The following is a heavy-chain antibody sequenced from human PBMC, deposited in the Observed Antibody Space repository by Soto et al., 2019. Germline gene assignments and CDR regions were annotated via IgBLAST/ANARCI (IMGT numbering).Heavy chain of an antibody. D-gene: IGHD3-16*01. CDR1: GFTFSIYA. Sequence: GGSLRLSCAASGFTFSIYAMSWVRQAPGKGLEWVSAISGSGDSTYYADSVKGRFTISRDNSKNTLYLQMNSLTAEDTATYYCAKDTLMITFGEFISHFDCRGLVNQVTVSS. CDR3: AKDTLMITFGEFISHFDC. CDR2: ISGSGDST. J-gene: IGHJ4*01. V-gene: IGHV3-23*01.